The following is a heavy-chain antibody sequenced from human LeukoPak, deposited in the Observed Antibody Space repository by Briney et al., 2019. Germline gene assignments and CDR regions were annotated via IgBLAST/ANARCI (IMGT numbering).Heavy chain of an antibody. Sequence: SQTLSLTCAISGDSVFSNSATWNWIRQSPSRGLEWLGRTYYRSKWYNDYAVSVKSRITINPDTSKNQFSLHLNSVTPEDTAVHYCARTVTNPEGYYIDVWGKGSTVTVSS. D-gene: IGHD4-17*01. CDR1: GDSVFSNSAT. J-gene: IGHJ6*03. CDR3: ARTVTNPEGYYIDV. V-gene: IGHV6-1*01. CDR2: TYYRSKWYN.